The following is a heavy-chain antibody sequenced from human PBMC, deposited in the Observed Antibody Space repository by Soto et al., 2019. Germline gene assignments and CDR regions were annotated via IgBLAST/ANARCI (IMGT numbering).Heavy chain of an antibody. D-gene: IGHD3-22*01. V-gene: IGHV3-11*06. CDR3: AREQNYYDSSGYTNWFDP. CDR2: ISSSSRYT. J-gene: IGHJ5*02. CDR1: GFTFSDYY. Sequence: GGSLRLSCAASGFTFSDYYMSWIRQAPGKGLEWVSYISSSSRYTNYADSVKGRFTISRDNAKNSLYLQMSSLRAEDTGVYYCAREQNYYDSSGYTNWFDPWGQGTLVTVSS.